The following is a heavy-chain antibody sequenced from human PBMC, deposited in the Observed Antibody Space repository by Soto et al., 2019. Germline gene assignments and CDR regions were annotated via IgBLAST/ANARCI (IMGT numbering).Heavy chain of an antibody. V-gene: IGHV1-8*01. Sequence: QVQLVQSGAEVKKPGASVKVSCKASGYTFTSYDINWVRQATGQGLEWMGWMNPNSGNTGYAQKFQGRVTMTRNTSISTAYMELSNLRSEDMAVYYCARGITIFGVVDPGGQGTLVTVSS. CDR3: ARGITIFGVVDP. CDR1: GYTFTSYD. J-gene: IGHJ5*02. CDR2: MNPNSGNT. D-gene: IGHD3-3*01.